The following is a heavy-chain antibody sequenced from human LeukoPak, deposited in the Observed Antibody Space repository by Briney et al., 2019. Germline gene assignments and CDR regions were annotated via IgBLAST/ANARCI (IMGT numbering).Heavy chain of an antibody. J-gene: IGHJ4*02. Sequence: GGSLRLSCAASGFTSSSYSMNWVRQAPGKGLEWVSSISSSSSYTYYADSVKGRFTISRDNAKNSLDLQMNSLRAEDTAVYYCAMEGIAAAGKGDFDYWGRGTLVTVSS. CDR2: ISSSSSYT. V-gene: IGHV3-21*01. D-gene: IGHD6-13*01. CDR1: GFTSSSYS. CDR3: AMEGIAAAGKGDFDY.